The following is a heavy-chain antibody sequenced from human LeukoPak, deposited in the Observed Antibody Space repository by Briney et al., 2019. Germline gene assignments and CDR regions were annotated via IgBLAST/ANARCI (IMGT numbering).Heavy chain of an antibody. Sequence: GGSLRLSCAASGFTFSTYAMSWVRQAPGKGLEWVSVISGDGDSTYYADSVKGRFTISRDNSKNTLYLQMSNLRAEDTAVYYCAKAASIATTAWFDPWGQGTLVTVSS. CDR3: AKAASIATTAWFDP. CDR1: GFTFSTYA. D-gene: IGHD6-13*01. V-gene: IGHV3-23*01. CDR2: ISGDGDST. J-gene: IGHJ5*02.